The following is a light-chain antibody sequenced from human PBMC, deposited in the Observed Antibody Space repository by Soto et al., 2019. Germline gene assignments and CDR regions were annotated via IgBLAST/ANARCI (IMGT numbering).Light chain of an antibody. CDR1: SSAVGIYNR. Sequence: QSALTQPPSGSGASGQSVTISFTGTSSAVGIYNRVSWYQQPPGTAPKLIIYGVNNRPSGVPDRFSGSKSGNTASLTISGLQAEDEADYYCSSSSSINTYVFGTGTKVTVL. V-gene: IGLV2-18*02. CDR2: GVN. CDR3: SSSSSINTYV. J-gene: IGLJ1*01.